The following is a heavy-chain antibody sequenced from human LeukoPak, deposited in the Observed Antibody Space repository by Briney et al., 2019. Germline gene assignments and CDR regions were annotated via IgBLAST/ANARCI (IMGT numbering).Heavy chain of an antibody. CDR1: GFTFSNYG. D-gene: IGHD3-22*01. CDR2: ISGNGDTT. Sequence: GGSLRLSCAASGFTFSNYGMSWVRQAPGKGLKWVSAISGNGDTTYYADSVKGRFTISRDNSKNTLYLQMNSLRAEDTAVYYCAKVLTLYYYDSSGPDYWGQGTLVTVSS. CDR3: AKVLTLYYYDSSGPDY. J-gene: IGHJ4*02. V-gene: IGHV3-23*01.